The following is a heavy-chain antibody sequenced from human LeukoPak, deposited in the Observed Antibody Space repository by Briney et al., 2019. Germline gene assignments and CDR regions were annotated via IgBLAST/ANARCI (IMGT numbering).Heavy chain of an antibody. D-gene: IGHD5-18*01. CDR2: ISSSGSTI. CDR1: GFTFSSYE. Sequence: PGGSLRLSCAASGFTFSSYEMNWVRQAPGKGLEWGSYISSSGSTIYYADSVKGRFTISRDNAKNSLYLQMNSLKTEDTAVYYCTSPPWVTSYGMDVWGQGTTVTVSS. V-gene: IGHV3-48*03. J-gene: IGHJ6*02. CDR3: TSPPWVTSYGMDV.